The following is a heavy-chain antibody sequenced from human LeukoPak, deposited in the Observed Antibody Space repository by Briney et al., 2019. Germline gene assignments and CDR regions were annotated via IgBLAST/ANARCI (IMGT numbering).Heavy chain of an antibody. D-gene: IGHD3-22*01. CDR3: ARHPYWYDSSGYPLDY. CDR2: IYYSGRT. J-gene: IGHJ4*02. V-gene: IGHV4-39*01. Sequence: SETLSLTCTVSGGSISSSSYYWGWIRQPPGKGLEWIGSIYYSGRTYYNPSLKSRVSISVDKSKNQFSLKMRSVTAADTAVYFCARHPYWYDSSGYPLDYWGQGTLVTVSS. CDR1: GGSISSSSYY.